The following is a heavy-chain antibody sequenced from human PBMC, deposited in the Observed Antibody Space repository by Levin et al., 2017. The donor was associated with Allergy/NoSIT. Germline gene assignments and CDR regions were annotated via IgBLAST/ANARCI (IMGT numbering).Heavy chain of an antibody. D-gene: IGHD2-2*01. V-gene: IGHV3-7*04. Sequence: GESLKISCAASGFTFSNYWMTWVRQPPGKGLEWVANIKQDGTEKYYAESVKGRFTISRDNARNTLYLQMNSLRAEDTAVYYCARGGCSSTSCLDNWGQGILVTVSS. CDR3: ARGGCSSTSCLDN. CDR1: GFTFSNYW. CDR2: IKQDGTEK. J-gene: IGHJ4*02.